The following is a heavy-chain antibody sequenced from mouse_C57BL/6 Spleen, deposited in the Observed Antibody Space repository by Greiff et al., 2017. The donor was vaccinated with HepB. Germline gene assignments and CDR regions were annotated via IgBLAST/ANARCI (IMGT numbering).Heavy chain of an antibody. CDR1: GYTFTDYE. J-gene: IGHJ2*01. CDR2: IDPETGGT. D-gene: IGHD1-1*01. CDR3: TPHYYGSSYGY. Sequence: QVQLQQSGAELVRPGASVTLSCKASGYTFTDYEMHWVKQTPVHGLEWIGAIDPETGGTAYNQKFKGKAILTADKSSSTAYMELRSLTSEDSAVYYCTPHYYGSSYGYWGQGTTLTVSS. V-gene: IGHV1-15*01.